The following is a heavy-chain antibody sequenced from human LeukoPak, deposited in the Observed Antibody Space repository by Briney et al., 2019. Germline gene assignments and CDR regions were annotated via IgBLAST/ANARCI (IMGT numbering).Heavy chain of an antibody. CDR3: ARSHLSDYGDDKVYYGMDV. Sequence: SETLSLTCIVSGGSASISSYYWAWIRHPPGKGLEWIGSIYYTDNTHYNPSLKNRVTISVDTSKNQFSLRLSSMTIADTAVYFCARSHLSDYGDDKVYYGMDVWGQGTTVTVSS. CDR1: GGSASISSYY. D-gene: IGHD4-17*01. CDR2: IYYTDNT. J-gene: IGHJ6*02. V-gene: IGHV4-39*01.